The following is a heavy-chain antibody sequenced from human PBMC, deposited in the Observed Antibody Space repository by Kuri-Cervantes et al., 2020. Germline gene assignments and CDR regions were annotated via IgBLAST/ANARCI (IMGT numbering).Heavy chain of an antibody. CDR1: GYTFTSYS. Sequence: ASVKVSCKASGYTFTSYSISWVRQAPGQGLEWMGWINAYNGNTNYAQKLQGRVTMTTDTSTSTAYMDLRSLRSEDTAVYYCARPDIVVVPAAIPYYYYGMDVWGQGTTVTVSS. V-gene: IGHV1-18*01. D-gene: IGHD2-2*02. CDR2: INAYNGNT. CDR3: ARPDIVVVPAAIPYYYYGMDV. J-gene: IGHJ6*02.